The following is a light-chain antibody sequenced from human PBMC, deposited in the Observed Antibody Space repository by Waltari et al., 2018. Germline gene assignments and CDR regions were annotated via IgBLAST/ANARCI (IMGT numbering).Light chain of an antibody. Sequence: QSALTLPASVSGSPGQSITISCTGTSSDVGGYNYVSWYQQHPGKAPKLMIHEVSNRPAGVSNAFSGSKSGNTASLTISGPQAEDEADYYWSSYTSSSAWVFGGGTKLTVL. CDR1: SSDVGGYNY. CDR3: SSYTSSSAWV. CDR2: EVS. V-gene: IGLV2-14*01. J-gene: IGLJ3*02.